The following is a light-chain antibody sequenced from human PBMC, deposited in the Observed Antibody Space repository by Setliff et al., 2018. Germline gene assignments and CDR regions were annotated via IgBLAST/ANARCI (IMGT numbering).Light chain of an antibody. CDR1: SSVVGGYNY. V-gene: IGLV2-8*01. Sequence: QSALAQPPSASGSPGQSVTISCTGTSSVVGGYNYVSWYQQHPGKAPKLMIYEVTKRPPGVPARFSGSNSGNTASLTVSGLQAEDEADYYCSPYAGGSNCVFGTGTKV. J-gene: IGLJ1*01. CDR2: EVT. CDR3: SPYAGGSNCV.